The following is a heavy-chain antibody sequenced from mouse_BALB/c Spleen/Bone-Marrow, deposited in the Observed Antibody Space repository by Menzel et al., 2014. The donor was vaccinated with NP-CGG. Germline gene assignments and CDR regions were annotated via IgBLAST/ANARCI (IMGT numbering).Heavy chain of an antibody. V-gene: IGHV14-3*02. CDR2: IDPVNGNT. D-gene: IGHD1-1*01. CDR3: ANYYYGYYFDS. CDR1: GFNIKDTY. J-gene: IGHJ2*01. Sequence: VQLQQSGAELVKPGASVKLSCTASGFNIKDTYMHWVKQRPEQGLEWIGRIDPVNGNTKYDPKFQGKATITADTSSNTAYLQLSSLTSEDTAVYYCANYYYGYYFDSWGQGTTLTVSP.